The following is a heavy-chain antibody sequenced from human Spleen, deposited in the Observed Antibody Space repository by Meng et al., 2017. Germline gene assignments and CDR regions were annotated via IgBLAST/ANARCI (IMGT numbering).Heavy chain of an antibody. D-gene: IGHD3-10*01. CDR3: ATRNDSGSGQGFEI. J-gene: IGHJ3*02. CDR1: GYTFTGHY. CDR2: INPDTGGT. Sequence: ASVKVSCKASGYTFTGHYIHWVRQDPGQGLEWMAWINPDTGGTKYAQKFQGRVTVTRDTSISIAYMGLSSLRSDDTAMYYCATRNDSGSGQGFEIWGQGTVVTVSS. V-gene: IGHV1-2*02.